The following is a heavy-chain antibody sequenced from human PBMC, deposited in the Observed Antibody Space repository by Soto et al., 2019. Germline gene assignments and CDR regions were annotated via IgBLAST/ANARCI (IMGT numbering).Heavy chain of an antibody. V-gene: IGHV3-23*01. CDR2: ISGSGGST. J-gene: IGHJ4*02. CDR3: AKDTNTILRYFGAVDY. Sequence: GGSLRLSCAASGFTFSSYAMSWVRQAPGKGLEWVSAISGSGGSTYYADSVKGRFTISRDNSKNTLYLQMNSLRAEDTAVYYCAKDTNTILRYFGAVDYWGQGTLVTVSS. CDR1: GFTFSSYA. D-gene: IGHD3-9*01.